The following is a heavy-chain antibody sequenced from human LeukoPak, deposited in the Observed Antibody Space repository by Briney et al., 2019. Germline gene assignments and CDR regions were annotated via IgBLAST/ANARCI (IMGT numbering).Heavy chain of an antibody. V-gene: IGHV3-49*03. CDR3: TRDGYCSGGSCYSGRLHAFDI. CDR1: GFTFSSYG. J-gene: IGHJ3*02. D-gene: IGHD2-15*01. Sequence: GGSLRLSCAASGFTFSSYGMSWFRQAPGKGLEWVGFIRSKAYGGTTEYAASVKGRFTISRDDSKSIAYLQMNSLKTEDTAVYYCTRDGYCSGGSCYSGRLHAFDIWGQGTMVTVSS. CDR2: IRSKAYGGTT.